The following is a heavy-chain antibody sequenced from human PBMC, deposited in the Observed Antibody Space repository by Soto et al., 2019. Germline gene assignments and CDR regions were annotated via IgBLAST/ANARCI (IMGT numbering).Heavy chain of an antibody. CDR2: IYYGGST. CDR1: GGSISSGGYY. V-gene: IGHV4-31*03. CDR3: ARGEGYYEILTGYYNGYAFDI. Sequence: PSETLSLTCTVSGGSISSGGYYWSWIRHQPGKGLEWIGHIYYGGSTYCSPALKSRVTMSVDTSKNQCSRKLSSVTAADTAVYYCARGEGYYEILTGYYNGYAFDIWGQGTMVTVSS. D-gene: IGHD3-9*01. J-gene: IGHJ3*02.